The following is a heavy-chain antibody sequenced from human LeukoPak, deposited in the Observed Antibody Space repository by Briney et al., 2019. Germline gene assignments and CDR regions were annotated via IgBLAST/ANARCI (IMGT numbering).Heavy chain of an antibody. D-gene: IGHD1-26*01. Sequence: GGSLRLSCAASGFTFSNARMNWVRQAPGKGLEWVGRIKTKTDDGATDYSAPVKARFTISRDDSKTTLYLQMNGLKTQDTAIYYCTTYVGATAYWGQGTLVTVSS. V-gene: IGHV3-15*01. CDR3: TTYVGATAY. J-gene: IGHJ4*02. CDR2: IKTKTDDGAT. CDR1: GFTFSNAR.